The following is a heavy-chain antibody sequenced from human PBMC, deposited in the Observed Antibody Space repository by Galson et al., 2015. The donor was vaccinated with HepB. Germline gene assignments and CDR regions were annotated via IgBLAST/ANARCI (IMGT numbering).Heavy chain of an antibody. Sequence: SVKVSCKASGGTFSSYAISWVRQAPGQGLEWMGGIIPIFGTANYAQKFQGRVTITADESTSTAYMELSSLRSEDTAVYYCARGNQFGVVTNGYYGMDVWGQGTTVTVSS. J-gene: IGHJ6*02. CDR1: GGTFSSYA. D-gene: IGHD3-3*01. V-gene: IGHV1-69*13. CDR2: IIPIFGTA. CDR3: ARGNQFGVVTNGYYGMDV.